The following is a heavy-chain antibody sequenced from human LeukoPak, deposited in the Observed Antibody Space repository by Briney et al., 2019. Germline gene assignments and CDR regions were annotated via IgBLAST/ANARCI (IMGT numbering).Heavy chain of an antibody. V-gene: IGHV3-23*01. D-gene: IGHD3-22*01. CDR1: GFTFSSYA. CDR2: ISGSGGST. Sequence: GGSLRLSCAASGFTFSSYAMSWVRQAPGEGLEWVSAISGSGGSTYYADSVKGRFTISRDNSKNTLYLQMNSLRAEDTAVYYCAKEGQAYYYDSSGYPDYWGQGTLVTVSS. J-gene: IGHJ4*02. CDR3: AKEGQAYYYDSSGYPDY.